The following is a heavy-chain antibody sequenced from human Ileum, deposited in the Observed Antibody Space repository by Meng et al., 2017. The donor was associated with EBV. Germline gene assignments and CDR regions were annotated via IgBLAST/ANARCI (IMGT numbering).Heavy chain of an antibody. CDR1: GASISSGGYH. V-gene: IGHV4-30-4*01. D-gene: IGHD2-15*01. CDR3: ASYSEGGGGLGY. Sequence: GPLQESAPRLVKPSQTLSRTCVVSGASISSGGYHWSWIRQPPGKGLEWIGYIFSCGSPYYNPSLKNRITMSVDTSKNQFSLNLKSVTAADTAVYYCASYSEGGGGLGYWGQGTLVTVSS. J-gene: IGHJ4*02. CDR2: IFSCGSP.